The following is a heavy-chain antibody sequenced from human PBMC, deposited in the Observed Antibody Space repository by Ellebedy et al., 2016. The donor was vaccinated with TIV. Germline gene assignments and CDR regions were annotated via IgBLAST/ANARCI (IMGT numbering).Heavy chain of an antibody. D-gene: IGHD4-23*01. CDR1: GDSITGYY. CDR2: IYYTGST. J-gene: IGHJ4*02. V-gene: IGHV4-59*01. Sequence: MPSETLSLTCTVSGDSITGYYWSRIRQPPGKGLQWIGYIYYTGSTSYNPSLKSRVTISVDTSKNQFSLRLSSVTAADTAVYYCARYGGTPPRNFDYWGQGTLVTVSS. CDR3: ARYGGTPPRNFDY.